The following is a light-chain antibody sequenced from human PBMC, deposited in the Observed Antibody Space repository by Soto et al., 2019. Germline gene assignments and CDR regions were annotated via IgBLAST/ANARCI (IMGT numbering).Light chain of an antibody. CDR1: SRDIGAYNL. J-gene: IGLJ2*01. CDR3: SAYTSRSTLV. CDR2: EVR. V-gene: IGLV2-14*01. Sequence: QSALTQPASLSGSPGQSITISCSGTSRDIGAYNLVSWYQQLPGKAPKLLIYEVRSRPSGISYRFSGSKSGTTASLTISSLLPEDEADYYCSAYTSRSTLVFGGGTKATVL.